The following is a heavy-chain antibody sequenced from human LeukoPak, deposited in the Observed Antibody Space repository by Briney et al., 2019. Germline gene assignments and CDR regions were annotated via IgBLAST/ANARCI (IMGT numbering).Heavy chain of an antibody. CDR1: GFTFSSYW. D-gene: IGHD3-16*01. CDR2: INHNGNVN. J-gene: IGHJ6*02. Sequence: PGGSLRLSCAASGFTFSSYWMNRARQAPGKRLEWVASINHNGNVNYYVDSVKGRLTISRGNAKNSLYLQMSNLRAEDTAVYFCARGGGLDVWGQGATVTVSS. CDR3: ARGGGLDV. V-gene: IGHV3-7*03.